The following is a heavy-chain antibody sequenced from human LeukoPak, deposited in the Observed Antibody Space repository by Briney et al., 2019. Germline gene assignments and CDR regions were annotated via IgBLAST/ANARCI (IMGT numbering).Heavy chain of an antibody. D-gene: IGHD1-26*01. CDR1: GGSISSYY. J-gene: IGHJ6*03. CDR3: ARHRQGGDYYYYYMDV. Sequence: SETLSLTCTVSGGSISSYYWGWIRQPPGKGLEWIGSIYSSGSTYYNPSLKSRVAISVDTSKNQFSLKLSSVTAADTAVYYCARHRQGGDYYYYYMDVWGKGTTVTVSS. CDR2: IYSSGST. V-gene: IGHV4-39*01.